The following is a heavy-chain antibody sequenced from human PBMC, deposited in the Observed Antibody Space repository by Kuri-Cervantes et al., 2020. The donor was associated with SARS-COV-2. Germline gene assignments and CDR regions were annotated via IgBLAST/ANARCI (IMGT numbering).Heavy chain of an antibody. V-gene: IGHV1-24*01. CDR1: GDSFSSYS. CDR2: FDPEDGET. Sequence: ASVKVSCKASGDSFSSYSFNWVRQAPGKGLEWMGGFDPEDGETIYAQKFQGRVTMTEDTSTDTAYMELSSLRSEDTAVYYCATARDIVVVPAASLEIWGQGTLVTVSS. J-gene: IGHJ4*02. CDR3: ATARDIVVVPAASLEI. D-gene: IGHD2-2*01.